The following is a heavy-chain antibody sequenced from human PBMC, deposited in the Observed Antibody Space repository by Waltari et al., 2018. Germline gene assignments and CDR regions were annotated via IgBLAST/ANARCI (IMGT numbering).Heavy chain of an antibody. D-gene: IGHD2-15*01. CDR1: GASVSSTSYY. Sequence: QLQESGPGRVKPSESLSLTCTVSGASVSSTSYYWGWSRQSPGKGLEWIGSVLSNGNTYYNPSLKSRVTISVDTSRNQFFLMLTSVTAADTAVYFCVRPPHCRGATCTALWGQGTLVSVSS. V-gene: IGHV4-39*01. CDR2: VLSNGNT. CDR3: VRPPHCRGATCTAL. J-gene: IGHJ4*02.